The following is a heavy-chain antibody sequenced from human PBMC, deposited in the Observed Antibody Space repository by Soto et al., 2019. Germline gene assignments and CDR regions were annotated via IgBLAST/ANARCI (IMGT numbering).Heavy chain of an antibody. CDR1: VDYISSYH. CDR2: IYSSGNT. Sequence: PSETLSLTCTVSVDYISSYHWSWMRQPPGKGLEWVGFIYSSGNTNYNHSLKSRVTISTDTSKNQFSLKLTSVTAADTAVYYCARAAVPATCCAFDIWGQGTMVTVSS. CDR3: ARAAVPATCCAFDI. V-gene: IGHV4-59*01. J-gene: IGHJ3*02. D-gene: IGHD1-26*01.